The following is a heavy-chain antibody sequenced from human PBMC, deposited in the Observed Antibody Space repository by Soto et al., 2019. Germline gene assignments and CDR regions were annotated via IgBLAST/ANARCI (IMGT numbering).Heavy chain of an antibody. Sequence: PGGSLRLSCAASGFIFRSYAVHWVRQAPGKGLEWVASISYDGNSEYYGDSVKGRFTVSRDNPKNTLYLQMNSLRNEDTGVYYYASILSPGIAVAADSWGQGTLVTVSS. CDR2: ISYDGNSE. CDR1: GFIFRSYA. CDR3: ASILSPGIAVAADS. V-gene: IGHV3-30*04. D-gene: IGHD6-19*01. J-gene: IGHJ4*02.